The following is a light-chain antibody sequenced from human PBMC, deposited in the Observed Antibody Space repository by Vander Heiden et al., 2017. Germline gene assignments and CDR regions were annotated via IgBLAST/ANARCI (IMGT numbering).Light chain of an antibody. CDR1: SSDVGSYNL. CDR2: EGS. V-gene: IGLV2-23*01. Sequence: QSALTQPASVSGSPGQSSTISCTGTSSDVGSYNLVSWYQQRLANAPILMIYEGSKRPSGVSNRFSVSNSGNTSSVTISGLQAEDEADYYCCSYAGIITFVFGTGTKVTVL. CDR3: CSYAGIITFV. J-gene: IGLJ1*01.